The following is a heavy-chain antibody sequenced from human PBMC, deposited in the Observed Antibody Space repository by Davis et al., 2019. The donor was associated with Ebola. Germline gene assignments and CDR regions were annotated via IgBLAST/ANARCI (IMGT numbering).Heavy chain of an antibody. V-gene: IGHV4-39*07. Sequence: SETLSLTCTVSGGSISSSSYYWGWIRQPPGKGLEWIGSIYYSGSTNYNPSLKSRVTISVDKSKNQFSLKLSSVTAADTAVYYCARGSYDILTGWLDYWSQGTLVTVSS. CDR3: ARGSYDILTGWLDY. CDR2: IYYSGST. D-gene: IGHD3-9*01. CDR1: GGSISSSSYY. J-gene: IGHJ4*02.